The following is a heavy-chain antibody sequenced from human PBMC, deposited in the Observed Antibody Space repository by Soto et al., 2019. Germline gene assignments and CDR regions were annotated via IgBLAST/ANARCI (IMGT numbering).Heavy chain of an antibody. CDR3: ARGFCASSSCHEGVWFDF. CDR1: GFTFSSHW. D-gene: IGHD3-22*01. J-gene: IGHJ5*01. Sequence: PGGSLRLSCAASGFTFSSHWMNWVRQAPGKGLEWVANIKQDGSEKYYVDSVKGRFTISRDSAKNSLYLQMDSLRVEDTAFYYCARGFCASSSCHEGVWFDFWGLGTLVTVPQ. CDR2: IKQDGSEK. V-gene: IGHV3-7*03.